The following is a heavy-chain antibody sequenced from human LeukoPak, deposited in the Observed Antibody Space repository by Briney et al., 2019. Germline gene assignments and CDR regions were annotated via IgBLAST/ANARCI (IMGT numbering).Heavy chain of an antibody. D-gene: IGHD3-22*01. CDR1: GFTFDDYG. CDR3: ARGTNYYYDSSGYAPDFDY. Sequence: GGSLRLSCAASGFTFDDYGMSWVRQAPGKGLEWVSGINWNGGSTGYADSVKGRFTISRDNAKNSLYLQMNSLRAEDTALYHCARGTNYYYDSSGYAPDFDYWGQGTLVTVSS. CDR2: INWNGGST. J-gene: IGHJ4*02. V-gene: IGHV3-20*01.